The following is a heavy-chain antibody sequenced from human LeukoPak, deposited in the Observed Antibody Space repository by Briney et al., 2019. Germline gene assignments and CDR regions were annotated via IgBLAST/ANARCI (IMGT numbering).Heavy chain of an antibody. V-gene: IGHV3-30*18. CDR1: GFTFSSYG. Sequence: PGGSLRLSCAASGFTFSSYGMHWVRQAPGKGLEWVAVISYDGSNKYYADSVKGRFTISRDNSKNTLYLQMNSLRAEDTAVYYCAKGFLLSITIFGVVTPFDYWGQGTLVTVSS. CDR3: AKGFLLSITIFGVVTPFDY. J-gene: IGHJ4*02. CDR2: ISYDGSNK. D-gene: IGHD3-3*01.